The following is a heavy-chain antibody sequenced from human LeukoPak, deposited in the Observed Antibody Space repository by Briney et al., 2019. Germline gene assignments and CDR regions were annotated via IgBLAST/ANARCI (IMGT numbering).Heavy chain of an antibody. CDR3: ARDVRIGAAIENYFDY. Sequence: PGGSLRLSSAASGFTFSSYAMHWVRQAPGKGLEWVAVISYDGSNKYYADSVKGRFTISRDNSKNTLYLQMNSLRAEDTAVYYCARDVRIGAAIENYFDYWGQGTLVTVSS. CDR2: ISYDGSNK. V-gene: IGHV3-30*04. J-gene: IGHJ4*02. D-gene: IGHD2-2*02. CDR1: GFTFSSYA.